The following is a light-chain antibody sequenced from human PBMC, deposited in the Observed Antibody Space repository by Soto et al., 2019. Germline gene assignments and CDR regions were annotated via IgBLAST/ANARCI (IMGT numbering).Light chain of an antibody. CDR2: LNSDGSH. Sequence: QPVLTQSPSASASVGASVKLTCTLSSGPSSYAIAWHQQRPEKAPRYLMKLNSDGSHSKGDGIPDRFSGSSSGAEHYLTISNLQSEDEADYYCQTWGTGPHVVFGGGTKVTVL. CDR3: QTWGTGPHVV. V-gene: IGLV4-69*01. J-gene: IGLJ2*01. CDR1: SGPSSYA.